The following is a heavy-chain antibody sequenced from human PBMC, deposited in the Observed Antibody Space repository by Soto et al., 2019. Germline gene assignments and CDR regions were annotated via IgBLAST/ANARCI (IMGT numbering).Heavy chain of an antibody. CDR1: AGTFSSYA. CDR2: IIHIFGTA. J-gene: IGHJ3*02. CDR3: ARFDTSYGDLYDAFDI. V-gene: IGHV1-69*01. Sequence: QVQLVQSGAEVKKPGSSVKASCKASAGTFSSYAISWVRQAPRQGLEWMGGIIHIFGTANYAQKFQGSVTIAAVEYKSSAKMGLGSIKSVFTVVYYWARFDTSYGDLYDAFDIWGQGTMV. D-gene: IGHD4-17*01.